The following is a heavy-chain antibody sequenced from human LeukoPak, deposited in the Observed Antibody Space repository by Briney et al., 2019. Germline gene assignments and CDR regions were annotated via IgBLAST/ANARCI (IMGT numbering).Heavy chain of an antibody. Sequence: PGGSLRLSCAASGFTFATYTMSWVRQAPGKGLEWVSAIRSRGDSTYYADSAKGRFTISRDNSKNTLYLQMNSLRAEDTAIYYCAKGGAVTGTMYFQYWGQGTLVTVSS. D-gene: IGHD6-19*01. CDR3: AKGGAVTGTMYFQY. CDR1: GFTFATYT. CDR2: IRSRGDST. J-gene: IGHJ1*01. V-gene: IGHV3-23*01.